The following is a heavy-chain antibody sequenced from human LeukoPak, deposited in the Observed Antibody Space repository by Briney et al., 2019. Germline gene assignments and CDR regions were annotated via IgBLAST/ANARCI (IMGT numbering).Heavy chain of an antibody. CDR2: INTDGSGT. CDR3: ARSVPWQAAFDI. CDR1: GXTFSNYW. J-gene: IGHJ3*02. V-gene: IGHV3-74*01. Sequence: GGSLRLSCAASGXTFSNYWVHWVRQAPGKGLMWVSRINTDGSGTTYADSVRGRFTISRDNAETTLYLQMSSLRAEDTAVYYCARSVPWQAAFDIWGLGTMVTVSS.